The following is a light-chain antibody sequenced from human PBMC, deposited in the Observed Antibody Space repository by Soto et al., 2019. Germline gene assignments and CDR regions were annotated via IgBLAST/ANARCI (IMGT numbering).Light chain of an antibody. CDR2: KSS. J-gene: IGKJ1*01. CDR3: QHYISYSPT. CDR1: QSISSW. V-gene: IGKV1-5*03. Sequence: DIQMTQSPSTLSASVGDRVTITCRDSQSISSWLAWYQQKPGKAPNLLIYKSSCLESGVLSRFSGSGSGTVFTLTISSLQPDDFATYYCQHYISYSPTFGQGTKVDIK.